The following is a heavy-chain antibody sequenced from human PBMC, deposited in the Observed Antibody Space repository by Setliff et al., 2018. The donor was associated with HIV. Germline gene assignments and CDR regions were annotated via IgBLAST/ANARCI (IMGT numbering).Heavy chain of an antibody. V-gene: IGHV1-69*13. J-gene: IGHJ5*02. CDR3: TTDWGGGGGAPLDP. Sequence: SVKVSCKASGGTFSNFGISWVRQAPGQGLEWMGGIIPLFGTADYAQKFQGRLTITADESTSTAYMDLSSLSSEDTAMYYCTTDWGGGGGAPLDPWGQGTLVTVSS. CDR2: IIPLFGTA. D-gene: IGHD2-21*01. CDR1: GGTFSNFG.